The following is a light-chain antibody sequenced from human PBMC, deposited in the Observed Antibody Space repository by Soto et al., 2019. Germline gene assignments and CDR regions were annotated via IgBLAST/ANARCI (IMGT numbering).Light chain of an antibody. Sequence: EIVMTQSPATLSVSPGERATLSCRANQSVSSDLAWYQQKPGQTPRLLMYGASTRATDIPARFSGSGSATEFTFTISSLQSEDFAVYYCLQYNDWPWTFGQGTKVEIK. V-gene: IGKV3-15*01. CDR3: LQYNDWPWT. CDR1: QSVSSD. CDR2: GAS. J-gene: IGKJ1*01.